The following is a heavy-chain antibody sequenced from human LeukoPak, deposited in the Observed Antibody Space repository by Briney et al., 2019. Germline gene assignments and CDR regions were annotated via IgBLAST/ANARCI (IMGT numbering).Heavy chain of an antibody. CDR3: AKDVPAAYFDY. J-gene: IGHJ4*02. V-gene: IGHV3-23*01. CDR2: VYSGGST. CDR1: GFTFSSYA. Sequence: GGSLRLSCAASGFTFSSYAMSWVRQAPGKGLEWVSVVYSGGSTFYADSVKGRFTIFRDDSKTTLYLQMNSLRPEDTAVYYCAKDVPAAYFDYWGQGTLVTVSS. D-gene: IGHD2-2*01.